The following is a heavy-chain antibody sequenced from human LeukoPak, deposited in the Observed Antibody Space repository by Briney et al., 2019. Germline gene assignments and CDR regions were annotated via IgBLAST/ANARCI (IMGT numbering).Heavy chain of an antibody. J-gene: IGHJ6*03. CDR1: GITLSNYG. CDR2: ICYSGST. Sequence: LRLSCAVSGITLSNYGMSWVRQAPGKGLEWIGYICYSGSTYYHPSLKSRVTISVDTSKNQFSLKLSSVTAADTAVYYCARGEEDIVATIRSHYYYYMDVWGKGTTVTVSS. CDR3: ARGEEDIVATIRSHYYYYMDV. V-gene: IGHV4-31*02. D-gene: IGHD5-12*01.